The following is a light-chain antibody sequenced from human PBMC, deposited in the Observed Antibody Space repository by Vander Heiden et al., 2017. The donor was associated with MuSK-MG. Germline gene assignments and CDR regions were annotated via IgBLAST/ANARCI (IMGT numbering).Light chain of an antibody. V-gene: IGLV2-14*03. CDR1: NSDVGTYNY. CDR2: DVS. CDR3: SSFTSSSTLV. J-gene: IGLJ1*01. Sequence: QSALPQTASVSGSPGQSITISCTGTNSDVGTYNYVSWYQQHPGKAHKLLIYDVSHRPSGVSNRFSASKAGTTASLTISGLQAEDEADYYCSSFTSSSTLVFGTGTKVTVL.